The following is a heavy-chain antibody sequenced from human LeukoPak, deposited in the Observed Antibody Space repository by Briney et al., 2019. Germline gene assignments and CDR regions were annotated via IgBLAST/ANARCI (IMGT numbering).Heavy chain of an antibody. V-gene: IGHV1-69*05. D-gene: IGHD3-10*01. J-gene: IGHJ6*02. CDR1: GGTFANSP. CDR2: YIPLFGTT. CDR3: AKGGPRGFSGAGTRQAMDV. Sequence: ASVKVSCKASGGTFANSPVNWIRQATGQGLEWMGGYIPLFGTTIYTQQFQGRVAFTTNDSTGTAHLDLAGLTSDDTAVYFCAKGGPRGFSGAGTRQAMDVWGQGTTVIVSS.